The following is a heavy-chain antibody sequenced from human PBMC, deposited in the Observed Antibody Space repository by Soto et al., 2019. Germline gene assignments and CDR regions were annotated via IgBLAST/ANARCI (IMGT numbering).Heavy chain of an antibody. J-gene: IGHJ4*02. V-gene: IGHV4-34*01. CDR2: INHSGST. Sequence: SETLSLTCAVYGGSFSGYYWSWIRQPPGKGLEWIGEINHSGSTNYNPSLKSRVTISVDTSKNQFSLKLSSVTAADTAVYYCASSITMVRGVMVYWGQGTLVTVSS. CDR3: ASSITMVRGVMVY. CDR1: GGSFSGYY. D-gene: IGHD3-10*01.